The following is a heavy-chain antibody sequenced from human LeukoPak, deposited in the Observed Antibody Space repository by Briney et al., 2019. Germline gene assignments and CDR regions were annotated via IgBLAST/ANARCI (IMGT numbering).Heavy chain of an antibody. J-gene: IGHJ4*02. CDR3: ARVWYYDSSGYTVFDY. Sequence: ASVKVSCKASGYTFTSYGISWVRQAPGQGLEWMGWISAYNGNTNYAQKLQGRVTMTTDTSTSTAYMELRSLRSDDTAVYYCARVWYYDSSGYTVFDYWGQGTLVTVSS. CDR2: ISAYNGNT. V-gene: IGHV1-18*01. D-gene: IGHD3-22*01. CDR1: GYTFTSYG.